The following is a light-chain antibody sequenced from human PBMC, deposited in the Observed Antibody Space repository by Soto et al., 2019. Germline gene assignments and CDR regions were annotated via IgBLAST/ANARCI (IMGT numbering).Light chain of an antibody. Sequence: EIVLTQSPGTVSLSRGERATLSCRASQSVSSNFLAWYQQKPGQAPRLLIYGASNRATGIPDKFNGSGSGTDFTLTISRLEPEDFAMYYCQQYGSSPRTFGQGTKVDIK. J-gene: IGKJ1*01. CDR2: GAS. CDR1: QSVSSNF. V-gene: IGKV3-20*01. CDR3: QQYGSSPRT.